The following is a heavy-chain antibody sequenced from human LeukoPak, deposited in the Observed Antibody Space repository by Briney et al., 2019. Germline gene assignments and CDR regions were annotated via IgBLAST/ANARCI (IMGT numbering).Heavy chain of an antibody. CDR2: ICTSGST. V-gene: IGHV4-61*02. D-gene: IGHD3-3*01. J-gene: IGHJ5*02. CDR1: GGSISSGSYY. Sequence: SETLSLTCTVSGGSISSGSYYWSWIRQPAGKGLEWIGRICTSGSTNYNPSLKSRVTISVDTSKNQFSLKLSSVTAADTAVYYCARGYDFWSGYPNNWFDPWGQGTLVTVSS. CDR3: ARGYDFWSGYPNNWFDP.